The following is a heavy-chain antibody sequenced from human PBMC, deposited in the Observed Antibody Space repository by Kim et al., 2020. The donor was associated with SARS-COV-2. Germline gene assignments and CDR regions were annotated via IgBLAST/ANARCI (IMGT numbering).Heavy chain of an antibody. CDR1: GFTFSSYG. CDR2: ISYDGSNK. V-gene: IGHV3-30*18. D-gene: IGHD5-18*01. J-gene: IGHJ4*02. Sequence: GGSLRLSCAASGFTFSSYGMHWVRQAPGKGLEWVAVISYDGSNKYYADSVKGRFTISRDNSKNTLYLQMNSLRAEDTAVYYCAKDRAAMVNYFDYWGQGT. CDR3: AKDRAAMVNYFDY.